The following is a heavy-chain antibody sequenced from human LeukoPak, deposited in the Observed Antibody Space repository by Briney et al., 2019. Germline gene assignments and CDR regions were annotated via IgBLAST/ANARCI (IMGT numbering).Heavy chain of an antibody. Sequence: ASVKVSCKASGYTFTSYGISWVRQATGQGLEWMGWMNPNSGNTGYAQKFQGRVTMTRNTSISTAYMELGSLRSEDTAVYYCATGDNSGYDYWDYWGQGTLVTVSS. J-gene: IGHJ4*02. CDR3: ATGDNSGYDYWDY. D-gene: IGHD5-12*01. CDR1: GYTFTSYG. V-gene: IGHV1-8*02. CDR2: MNPNSGNT.